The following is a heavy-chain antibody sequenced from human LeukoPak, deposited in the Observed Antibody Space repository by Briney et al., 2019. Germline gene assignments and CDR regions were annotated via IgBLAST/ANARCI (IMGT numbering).Heavy chain of an antibody. Sequence: SETLSLTCTVSGGSISSSSYYWGWIRQPPGEGLEWIGYIYYSGSTNYNPSLKSRVTISVDTSKNQFSLKLSSVTAADTAVYYCARLDSGTYKATFDIWGQGTMVTVSS. J-gene: IGHJ3*02. V-gene: IGHV4-61*05. CDR2: IYYSGST. CDR3: ARLDSGTYKATFDI. CDR1: GGSISSSSYY. D-gene: IGHD1-26*01.